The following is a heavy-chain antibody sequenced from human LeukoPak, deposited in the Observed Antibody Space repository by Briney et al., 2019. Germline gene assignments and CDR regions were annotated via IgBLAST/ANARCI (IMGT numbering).Heavy chain of an antibody. J-gene: IGHJ4*02. V-gene: IGHV3-30-3*01. D-gene: IGHD1-1*01. CDR1: GFTFSSYA. Sequence: GGSQTLFCAASGFTFSSYAMHWVRQAPDKGLEWVAVISYDGSNKYYADSVKGRFTISRDNSKNTLYLQMNSLRAEDTAVYYCARELERLFDYCGERTQVTVSS. CDR3: ARELERLFDY. CDR2: ISYDGSNK.